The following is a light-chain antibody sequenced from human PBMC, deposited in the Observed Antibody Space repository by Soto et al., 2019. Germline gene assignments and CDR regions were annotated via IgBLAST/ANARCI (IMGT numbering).Light chain of an antibody. CDR3: QQYNNWPFS. Sequence: EIVLTQSPGTLSLSPGERATLSCRASQSISNSYLAWYQQKPGQAPRLVIYGASSRATGIPDRFSGSGAVTDFTLTISRLEPEDFAVYFCQQYNNWPFSFGQGTRLEI. J-gene: IGKJ5*01. CDR1: QSISNSY. V-gene: IGKV3-20*01. CDR2: GAS.